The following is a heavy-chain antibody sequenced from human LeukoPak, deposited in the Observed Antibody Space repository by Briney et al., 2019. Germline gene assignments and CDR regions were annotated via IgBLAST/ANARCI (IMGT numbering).Heavy chain of an antibody. D-gene: IGHD3-22*01. Sequence: GGSLRLSCAASRFTFDDYAMHWVRQVPGKGLEWVSGISWDSGSIVFADSVKGRFNIYRDNAKNSLYLQMNSLRAEDTAVYYCARDLYDSSVGHYYGMDVWGQGTTVTVSS. V-gene: IGHV3-9*01. J-gene: IGHJ6*02. CDR2: ISWDSGSI. CDR3: ARDLYDSSVGHYYGMDV. CDR1: RFTFDDYA.